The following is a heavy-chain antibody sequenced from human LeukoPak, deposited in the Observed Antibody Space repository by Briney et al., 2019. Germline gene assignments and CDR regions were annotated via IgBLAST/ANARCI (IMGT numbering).Heavy chain of an antibody. CDR3: ATGRVFGVVGDY. Sequence: SVKVSCKASGGTFSSYAISWVRQAPGQGLEWMGRIIPILGIANYAQKFQGRVTMTEDTSTDTAYMELSSLRSEDTAVYYCATGRVFGVVGDYWGQGTLVTVSS. CDR2: IIPILGIA. J-gene: IGHJ4*02. CDR1: GGTFSSYA. V-gene: IGHV1-69*04. D-gene: IGHD3-3*01.